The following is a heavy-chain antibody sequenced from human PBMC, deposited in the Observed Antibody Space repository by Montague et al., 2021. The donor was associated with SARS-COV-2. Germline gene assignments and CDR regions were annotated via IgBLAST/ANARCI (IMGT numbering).Heavy chain of an antibody. CDR3: ARGQVTVFAILIAFPAAGAIDV. V-gene: IGHV4-34*01. J-gene: IGHJ3*01. CDR2: VDHRGSA. Sequence: LRLSCAASGFSFRSYSMNWVRQAPGKGLEWIGEVDHRGSASYSPSLKGRVSISVDRSKNQFSLKLTSVTAADTATYYCARGQVTVFAILIAFPAAGAIDVWGQGTTVTVS. D-gene: IGHD3-16*02. CDR1: GFSFRSYS.